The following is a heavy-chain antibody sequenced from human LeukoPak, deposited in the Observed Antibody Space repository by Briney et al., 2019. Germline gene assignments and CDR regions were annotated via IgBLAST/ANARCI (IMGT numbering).Heavy chain of an antibody. CDR2: ISGSGGST. Sequence: GGSLRLSCAASGFTFSSYAMSWVRQAPGKGLEWVSAISGSGGSTYYADSVKGRFTISRDNSKNTLYLQMNSLRAEDTAVYYCAKAKLSGSIEWYFDYRGQGTLVTVSS. CDR1: GFTFSSYA. D-gene: IGHD1-26*01. V-gene: IGHV3-23*01. CDR3: AKAKLSGSIEWYFDY. J-gene: IGHJ4*02.